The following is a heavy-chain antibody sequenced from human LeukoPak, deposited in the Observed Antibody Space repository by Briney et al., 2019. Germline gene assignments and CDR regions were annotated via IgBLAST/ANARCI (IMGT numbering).Heavy chain of an antibody. CDR1: GGSISSYY. J-gene: IGHJ4*02. Sequence: SETLSLTCTVSGGSISSYYWSWIRQPPGKGLEWIGYIYYSGSTNYNPSLKSRVTISVDTSKNQFSLKLSSVTAADTAVHYCARLWWFGEKGSYYFDYWGQGTLVTVSS. CDR2: IYYSGST. CDR3: ARLWWFGEKGSYYFDY. V-gene: IGHV4-59*08. D-gene: IGHD3-10*01.